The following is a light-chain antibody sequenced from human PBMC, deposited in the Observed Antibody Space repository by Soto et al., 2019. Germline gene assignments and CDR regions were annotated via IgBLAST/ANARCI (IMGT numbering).Light chain of an antibody. CDR1: QSISSW. V-gene: IGKV1-5*01. CDR2: DAS. Sequence: DIQMTQSPSTLSASVGDRVTITCRASQSISSWLAWYQQKPGKAPKLLIYDASSLESGVPSRFSGSGSGTEFTLTISSLQPDDFATYYCQQYGGTFGQGTKVKIK. J-gene: IGKJ1*01. CDR3: QQYGGT.